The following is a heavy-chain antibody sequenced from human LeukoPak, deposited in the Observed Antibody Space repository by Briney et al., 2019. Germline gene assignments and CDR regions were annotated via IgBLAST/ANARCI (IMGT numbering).Heavy chain of an antibody. CDR3: ARGDYGDLFDY. Sequence: SETLSLTCAVSGVAISRGGYAWNWIRQPPGKGLEWIAYIYHSGTTYYNPSLKSRATISVDTSKNQFSLKLSSVTAADTAVYYCARGDYGDLFDYWGQGTLVTVSS. CDR1: GVAISRGGYA. J-gene: IGHJ4*02. D-gene: IGHD4-17*01. V-gene: IGHV4-30-4*07. CDR2: IYHSGTT.